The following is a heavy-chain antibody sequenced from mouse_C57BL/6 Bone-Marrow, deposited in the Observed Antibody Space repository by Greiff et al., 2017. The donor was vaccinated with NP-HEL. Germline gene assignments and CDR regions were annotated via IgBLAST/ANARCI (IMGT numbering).Heavy chain of an antibody. CDR1: GFTFSDFY. Sequence: EVQLVESGGGLVQSGRSLRLSCATSGFTFSDFYMEWVRQAPGKGLEWIAASRNKANDYTTEYSASVKGRFIVSRDTSQSILYLQMNALRAEDTAIYYCARDALEDGNHYYAMDYWGQGTSVTVSS. J-gene: IGHJ4*01. D-gene: IGHD2-1*01. CDR3: ARDALEDGNHYYAMDY. V-gene: IGHV7-1*01. CDR2: SRNKANDYTT.